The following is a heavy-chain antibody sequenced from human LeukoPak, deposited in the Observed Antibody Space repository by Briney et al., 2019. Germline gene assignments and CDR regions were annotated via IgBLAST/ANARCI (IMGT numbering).Heavy chain of an antibody. CDR3: AREEAATPSDFDY. V-gene: IGHV1-2*02. J-gene: IGHJ4*02. D-gene: IGHD6-25*01. CDR2: INPNNGGT. Sequence: EASVKVSCKAYGFTFTGYYMHWVRQAPGQGLEWMGWINPNNGGTKYAQKFQGRVTMTRDTSISTAYMELTRLRSDDTAVYYCAREEAATPSDFDYWGQGTLVTVSS. CDR1: GFTFTGYY.